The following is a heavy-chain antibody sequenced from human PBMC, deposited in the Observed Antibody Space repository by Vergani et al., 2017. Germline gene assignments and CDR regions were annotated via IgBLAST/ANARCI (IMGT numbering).Heavy chain of an antibody. CDR3: ARVISRYYDSSGPPSH. V-gene: IGHV3-66*01. D-gene: IGHD3-22*01. CDR1: GFTVSSNY. J-gene: IGHJ4*02. Sequence: VQLVESGGGVVQPGRSLRLSCAASGFTVSSNYMSWVRQAPGKGLEWVSVIYSGGSTYYADSVKGRFTISRDNAKNSLYLQMNSLRAEDTAVYYCARVISRYYDSSGPPSHWGQGTLVTVSS. CDR2: IYSGGST.